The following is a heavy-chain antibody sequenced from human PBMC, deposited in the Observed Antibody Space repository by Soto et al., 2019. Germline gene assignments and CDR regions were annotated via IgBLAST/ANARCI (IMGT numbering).Heavy chain of an antibody. Sequence: GGSLRLSCAASGFTFSSYAMSWVRQAPGKGLEWVSAISGSGGSTYYADSVKGRFTISRDNSKNTLYLQMNSLRAEDTAVYYCANPYHNDFWSGYYSDYYYYGMDVWGQGTTVTVSS. CDR1: GFTFSSYA. J-gene: IGHJ6*02. CDR3: ANPYHNDFWSGYYSDYYYYGMDV. V-gene: IGHV3-23*01. D-gene: IGHD3-3*01. CDR2: ISGSGGST.